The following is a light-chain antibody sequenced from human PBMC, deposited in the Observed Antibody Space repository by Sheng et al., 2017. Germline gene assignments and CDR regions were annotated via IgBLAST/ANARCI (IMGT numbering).Light chain of an antibody. Sequence: DIVMTQSPDSLAVSLGERATINCKSSQSVLYSSDNKNYLAWYQHKPGQPPKLLISWASTRESGVPDRFSGSGSGTDFTLTISSLQAEDVAVYYCQQYYGSPPMFTFGQGTKLEIK. V-gene: IGKV4-1*01. J-gene: IGKJ2*01. CDR2: WAS. CDR1: QSVLYSSDNKNY. CDR3: QQYYGSPPMFT.